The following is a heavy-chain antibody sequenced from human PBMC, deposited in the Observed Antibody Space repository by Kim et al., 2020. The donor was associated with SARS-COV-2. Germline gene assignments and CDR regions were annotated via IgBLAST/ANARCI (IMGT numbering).Heavy chain of an antibody. Sequence: GGSLRLSCAASGFTFSDSWMDWVRQTAGGGLLWVARINPDGTSTYYPDSVKGRFAISRYNSKNTLYLQMNSLRTEDTAVYYCFRGGVDFWGQGTLVTVSS. CDR1: GFTFSDSW. V-gene: IGHV3-74*01. CDR2: INPDGTST. D-gene: IGHD3-10*01. CDR3: FRGGVDF. J-gene: IGHJ4*02.